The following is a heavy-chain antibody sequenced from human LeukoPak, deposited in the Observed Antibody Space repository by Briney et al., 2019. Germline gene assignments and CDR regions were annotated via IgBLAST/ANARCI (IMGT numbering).Heavy chain of an antibody. CDR2: IYSGGST. V-gene: IGHV3-53*01. D-gene: IGHD3-10*01. J-gene: IGHJ3*02. Sequence: GGSLRLSCAASGFTVSSSYMNWVRQAPGKGLEWVSVIYSGGSTYYADSVKGRFTISGDNSKNTLYLQMNSLRAEDTAVYYCARAPDRSGSYYGGFDIWGQGTMVTVSS. CDR1: GFTVSSSY. CDR3: ARAPDRSGSYYGGFDI.